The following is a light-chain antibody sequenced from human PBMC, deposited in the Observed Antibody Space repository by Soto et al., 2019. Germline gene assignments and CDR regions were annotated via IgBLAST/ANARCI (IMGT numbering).Light chain of an antibody. Sequence: QPVLTQSPSTSASLGASVKLTCTLSSGHTTYAIAWHQQRPKKGPRFLMKIHNDGTVTKGDGVPDRFSGSTSGAERHLTLSSLQSDDEADYYCPSWGTGLPVVFGAGTQLTVL. V-gene: IGLV4-69*02. CDR2: IHNDGTV. CDR1: SGHTTYA. J-gene: IGLJ2*01. CDR3: PSWGTGLPVV.